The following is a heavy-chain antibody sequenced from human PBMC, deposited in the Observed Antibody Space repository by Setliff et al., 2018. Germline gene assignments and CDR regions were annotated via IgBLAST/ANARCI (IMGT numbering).Heavy chain of an antibody. CDR2: LHTSGST. CDR1: GFTFSSHG. CDR3: ARDNTIVGATDY. D-gene: IGHD1-26*01. V-gene: IGHV4-4*08. J-gene: IGHJ4*02. Sequence: PGGSLRLSCAGSGFTFSSHGMNWVRQAPGKGLEWVGRLHTSGSTNYNPSLKSRVTVSVDTSKNQFSLKLTSVTAADTAVYYCARDNTIVGATDYWGQGALVTVSS.